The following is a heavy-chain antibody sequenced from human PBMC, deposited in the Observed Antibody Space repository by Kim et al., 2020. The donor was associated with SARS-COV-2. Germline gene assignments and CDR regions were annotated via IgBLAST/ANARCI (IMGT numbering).Heavy chain of an antibody. J-gene: IGHJ4*02. CDR1: GYSFTSYW. V-gene: IGHV5-51*01. D-gene: IGHD1-26*01. CDR2: IYPADSET. CDR3: ARRGGSLHYFDY. Sequence: GESLQISCKGSGYSFTSYWIGWVRQMPGKGLEWMGIIYPADSETRYSPSFQGQVTISVDKSISTANLQWSSLKASDTAMYYCARRGGSLHYFDYWGQGTLVTVSS.